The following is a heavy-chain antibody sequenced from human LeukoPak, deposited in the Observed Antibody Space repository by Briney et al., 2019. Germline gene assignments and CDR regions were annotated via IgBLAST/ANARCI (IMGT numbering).Heavy chain of an antibody. J-gene: IGHJ4*02. D-gene: IGHD1-7*01. CDR3: ARYRNWYFIPDY. CDR2: ISAYNGNT. CDR1: GYTFTSYG. V-gene: IGHV1-18*01. Sequence: ASVKVSCKASGYTFTSYGISWVRQAPGQGLEWMGWISAYNGNTKYAQRLQGRVTMTTDTSTTTAYVELRSLRSDDTAVYYCARYRNWYFIPDYWGQGTLVTVSS.